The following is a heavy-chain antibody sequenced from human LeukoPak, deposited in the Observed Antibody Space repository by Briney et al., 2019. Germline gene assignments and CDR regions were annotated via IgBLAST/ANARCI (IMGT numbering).Heavy chain of an antibody. V-gene: IGHV1-2*02. CDR1: GYTFTGYY. CDR2: INPNSGGT. J-gene: IGHJ6*03. CDR3: ARGPPSGGSSENYYYYYMDV. Sequence: ASVKVSCKASGYTFTGYYMHWVRQAPGQGLEWMGWINPNSGGTNYAQKFQGRVTMTRDTSISTAYMDLSRLRSDDTAVYYCARGPPSGGSSENYYYYYMDVWGKGTTVTVSS. D-gene: IGHD2-15*01.